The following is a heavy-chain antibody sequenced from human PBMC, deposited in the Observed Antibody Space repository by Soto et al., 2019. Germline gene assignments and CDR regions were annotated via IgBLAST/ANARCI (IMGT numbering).Heavy chain of an antibody. CDR1: GFTFDDYA. CDR2: ISWNSGSI. D-gene: IGHD2-2*01. Sequence: EVQLVESGGGLVQPGRSLRLSCAASGFTFDDYAMHWVRQAPGKGLEWVSGISWNSGSIGYADSVKGRFTISRDNAKNSLYLQMNSLRAEDTALYYCAKDILDCSSTSGYEVGSGAFDIWGQGTMVTVSS. V-gene: IGHV3-9*01. CDR3: AKDILDCSSTSGYEVGSGAFDI. J-gene: IGHJ3*02.